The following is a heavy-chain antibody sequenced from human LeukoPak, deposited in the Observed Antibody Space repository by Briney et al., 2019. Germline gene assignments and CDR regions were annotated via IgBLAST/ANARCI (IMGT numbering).Heavy chain of an antibody. V-gene: IGHV3-11*01. Sequence: PGGSLRLSCRGSGFTLGDHAMSWVRQAPGKGLEWVSYISSSGSTIYYADSVKGRFTISRDNAKNSLYLQMNSLRAEDTAVYYCARDQGGAGYCSSTSCPTLYYFDYWGQGTLVTVSS. CDR2: ISSSGSTI. D-gene: IGHD2-2*03. CDR1: GFTLGDHA. CDR3: ARDQGGAGYCSSTSCPTLYYFDY. J-gene: IGHJ4*02.